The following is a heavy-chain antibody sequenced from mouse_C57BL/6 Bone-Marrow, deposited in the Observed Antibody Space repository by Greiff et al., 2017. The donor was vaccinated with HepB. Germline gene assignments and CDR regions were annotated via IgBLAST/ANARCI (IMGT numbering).Heavy chain of an antibody. V-gene: IGHV5-4*01. Sequence: EVKLQESGGGLVKPGGSLKLSCAASGFTFSSYAMSWVRQTPEKRLEWVATISDGGSYTYYPDNVKGRFTISRDNAKNNLYLQMSHLKSEDTAMYYCARDQLLYAMDYWGQGTSVTVSS. CDR3: ARDQLLYAMDY. CDR1: GFTFSSYA. CDR2: ISDGGSYT. J-gene: IGHJ4*01.